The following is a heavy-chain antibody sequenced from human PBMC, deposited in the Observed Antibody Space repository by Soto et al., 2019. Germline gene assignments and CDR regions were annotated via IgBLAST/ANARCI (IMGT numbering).Heavy chain of an antibody. D-gene: IGHD3-10*01. Sequence: QVTLKESGPVLGQPTEPLTLTCTVSGFSLSKARMGVSWIRQRPGKALEWLAHIFSNDEKSYSTSLNSRLTISTDTGKSQVVLTMTYMDPVDTATYYCARTYGSGDNWFDPWGQGTLVTVSS. CDR3: ARTYGSGDNWFDP. V-gene: IGHV2-26*01. CDR1: GFSLSKARMG. J-gene: IGHJ5*02. CDR2: IFSNDEK.